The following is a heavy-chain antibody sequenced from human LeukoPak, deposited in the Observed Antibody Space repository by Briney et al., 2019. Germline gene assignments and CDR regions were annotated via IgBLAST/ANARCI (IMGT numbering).Heavy chain of an antibody. CDR3: ARQSSGYSRTTFDY. CDR2: LRAYNGNT. CDR1: GYTFTSYG. Sequence: ASVKVSCKASGYTFTSYGISWVRQAPGQGLEWMGWLRAYNGNTNYAQKLQGRVTMTTDTSTSTAYMELRSLRSDDTAVYYCARQSSGYSRTTFDYWGQGTLVTVSS. V-gene: IGHV1-18*01. J-gene: IGHJ4*02. D-gene: IGHD3-22*01.